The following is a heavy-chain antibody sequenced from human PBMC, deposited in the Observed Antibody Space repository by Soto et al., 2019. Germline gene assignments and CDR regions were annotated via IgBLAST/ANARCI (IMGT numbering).Heavy chain of an antibody. CDR2: ISGSGGST. Sequence: GGSLRLSCAASGFTFSSYAMSWVRQAPGKGLEWVSAISGSGGSTYYADSVKGRFTISRDNSKNTLYLQMNSLRAEDTAVYYCANLTPDYGDYAPPFDYWGQGTLVTVSS. CDR3: ANLTPDYGDYAPPFDY. V-gene: IGHV3-23*01. D-gene: IGHD4-17*01. CDR1: GFTFSSYA. J-gene: IGHJ4*02.